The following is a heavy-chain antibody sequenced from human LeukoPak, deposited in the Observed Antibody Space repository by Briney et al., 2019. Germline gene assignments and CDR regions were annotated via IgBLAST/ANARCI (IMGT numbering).Heavy chain of an antibody. CDR3: AKGTQRGNSGWGYFIDY. Sequence: LPGGSLRLSCEASGFKFDEYVMHWVRQAPGKGLEWVSGINWNSGSIDYADSVKGRFTISRDNAKNFLYVQMNNLRAEDTALYYCAKGTQRGNSGWGYFIDYWGQGTLVTVSS. CDR1: GFKFDEYV. V-gene: IGHV3-9*01. D-gene: IGHD3-10*01. CDR2: INWNSGSI. J-gene: IGHJ4*02.